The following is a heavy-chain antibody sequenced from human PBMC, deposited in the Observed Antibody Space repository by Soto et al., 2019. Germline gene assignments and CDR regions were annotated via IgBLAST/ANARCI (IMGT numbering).Heavy chain of an antibody. V-gene: IGHV1-69*01. D-gene: IGHD4-17*01. CDR2: FIPIYGTR. CDR1: GGTFSRYA. Sequence: QVQLVHSGAEVKKPGSSVKVSCKASGGTFSRYAISWVRRAPGQGLEWIGGFIPIYGTRNYAQKFQGRVTITADESMSTAYMELSSLRSEDTAVYYCARAERPYGDYDNYYYAMDVWDQGTSVTVSS. J-gene: IGHJ6*02. CDR3: ARAERPYGDYDNYYYAMDV.